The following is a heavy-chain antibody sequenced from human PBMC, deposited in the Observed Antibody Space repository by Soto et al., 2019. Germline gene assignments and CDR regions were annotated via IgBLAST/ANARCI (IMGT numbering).Heavy chain of an antibody. D-gene: IGHD2-2*01. Sequence: EVQLLESGGGLVQPGGSLRLSCAASGFTFSSYAMSWVGQAPGKGLEWVSAISGSGGSTYYADSVKGRFTISRDNSKNTVYLQMNSLRAEDTAVYYCAKETTIVVVPAAILGAFDIWGQGTMVTVSS. CDR1: GFTFSSYA. CDR2: ISGSGGST. J-gene: IGHJ3*02. V-gene: IGHV3-23*01. CDR3: AKETTIVVVPAAILGAFDI.